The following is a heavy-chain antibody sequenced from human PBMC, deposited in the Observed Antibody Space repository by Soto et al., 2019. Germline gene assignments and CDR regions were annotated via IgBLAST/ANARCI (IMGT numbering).Heavy chain of an antibody. CDR3: ARESDNWFDP. CDR1: GYTFTSYD. Sequence: GASVKVSCKASGYTFTSYDINWVRQATGQGLEWMGWMNPNSGNTGYAQKFQGRVTMTTDKSTSTAYMELSSLRSEDTAVYYCARESDNWFDPWGQGTLVTVSS. J-gene: IGHJ5*02. V-gene: IGHV1-8*01. CDR2: MNPNSGNT.